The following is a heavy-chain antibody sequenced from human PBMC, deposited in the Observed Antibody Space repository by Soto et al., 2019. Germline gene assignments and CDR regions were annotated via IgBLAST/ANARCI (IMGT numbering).Heavy chain of an antibody. J-gene: IGHJ6*03. D-gene: IGHD2-15*01. Sequence: QVQLVQSGAEVKKPGSSVKVSCKASGGTFSSYTISWVRQAPGQGLEWMGRIIPILGIANYAQKFQGRVTITADKPTSTAYMELSSVRSEVTAVYYCARVQGALYCRGGSCYYYYYYMAGCGKVTTVTVAS. V-gene: IGHV1-69*02. CDR3: ARVQGALYCRGGSCYYYYYYMAG. CDR1: GGTFSSYT. CDR2: IIPILGIA.